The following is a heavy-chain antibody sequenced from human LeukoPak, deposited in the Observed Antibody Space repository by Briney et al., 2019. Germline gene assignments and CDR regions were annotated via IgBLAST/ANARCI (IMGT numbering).Heavy chain of an antibody. CDR3: AKESTKYSGYDYAFDI. J-gene: IGHJ3*02. Sequence: GGSLRLSCAASGFTFSSYGMHWVRQAPGKGLEWVAFIRYDGGNKYYADSVKGRFTISRDNSKNTLYLQMNSLRAEDTAVYYCAKESTKYSGYDYAFDIWGQGTMVTVSS. CDR2: IRYDGGNK. V-gene: IGHV3-30*02. D-gene: IGHD5-12*01. CDR1: GFTFSSYG.